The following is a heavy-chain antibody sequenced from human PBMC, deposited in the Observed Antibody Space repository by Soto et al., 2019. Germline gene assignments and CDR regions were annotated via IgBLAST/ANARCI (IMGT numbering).Heavy chain of an antibody. CDR3: TTDCSGGSCYPGAHYYYYGMDV. CDR2: VKSKTDGGTT. CDR1: GFSFSYAW. Sequence: EVQLVESGGGLVKPGGSLRLSCAASGFSFSYAWMSWVRQAPGKGLEWVGRVKSKTDGGTTDYAAPVKGRFTISRDDSQNTVYLQMNSLKTEDTAVYYCTTDCSGGSCYPGAHYYYYGMDVWGQGTTVTVSS. J-gene: IGHJ6*02. V-gene: IGHV3-15*01. D-gene: IGHD2-15*01.